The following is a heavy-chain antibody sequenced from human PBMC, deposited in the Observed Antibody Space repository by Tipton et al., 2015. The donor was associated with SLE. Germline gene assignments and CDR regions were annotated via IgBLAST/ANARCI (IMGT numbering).Heavy chain of an antibody. J-gene: IGHJ6*02. CDR2: IYSGGSA. CDR1: GLSVGSNY. Sequence: SLRLSCAASGLSVGSNYMSWVRQVPGKGLEWVSVIYSGGSAYYAASVKGRFIISRDISKNTVGLQMNSLRAEDTAVYYCARDLFSRTLPYYNGVDVWGQGTTVTVSS. D-gene: IGHD2-21*01. V-gene: IGHV3-66*01. CDR3: ARDLFSRTLPYYNGVDV.